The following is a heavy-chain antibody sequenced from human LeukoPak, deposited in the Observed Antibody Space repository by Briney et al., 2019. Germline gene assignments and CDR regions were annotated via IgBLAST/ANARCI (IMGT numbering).Heavy chain of an antibody. J-gene: IGHJ6*03. D-gene: IGHD2-2*01. Sequence: GGSLRLSCAASGFTLSSYAMSWVRHAPGRGLEWVSAISGSGGSTYYADSVKGRFTISRDNAKNSLYLQMNSPRAEDTAVYYCARDIVVVPAAMGLYYYYYMDVWGKGTTVTVSS. V-gene: IGHV3-23*01. CDR3: ARDIVVVPAAMGLYYYYYMDV. CDR2: ISGSGGST. CDR1: GFTLSSYA.